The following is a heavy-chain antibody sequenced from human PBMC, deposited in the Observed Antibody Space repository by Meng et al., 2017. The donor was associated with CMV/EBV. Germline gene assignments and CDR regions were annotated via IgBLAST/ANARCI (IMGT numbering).Heavy chain of an antibody. V-gene: IGHV2-70*20. CDR1: GFSLSTSGMC. Sequence: SGPTLVKPTQTLTLTCTFSGFSLSTSGMCVSWVRQPPGKALEWLALIDWDDDKYYSTSLKTRLTISKDTSKNQVVLTMTNMEPVDTATYYCARIRGYCSSTSCYYYFDYWGQGTLVTVSS. J-gene: IGHJ4*02. CDR3: ARIRGYCSSTSCYYYFDY. D-gene: IGHD2-2*01. CDR2: IDWDDDK.